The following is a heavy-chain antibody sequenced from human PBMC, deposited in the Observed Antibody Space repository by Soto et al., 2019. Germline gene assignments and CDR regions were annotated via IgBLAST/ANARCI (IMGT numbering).Heavy chain of an antibody. V-gene: IGHV6-1*01. CDR2: TYYRSNWYN. CDR1: GDRVPSSSAA. D-gene: IGHD7-27*01. J-gene: IGHJ3*02. CDR3: ARGAGDIDAFDI. Sequence: SQTLSLTCAISGDRVPSSSAARNRIRQSPSRGLEWLGRTYYRSNWYNDYALSVKSRITINPDTYKNQFSLQLTSVTPEDTAVYYCARGAGDIDAFDIWGQGTMVTVSS.